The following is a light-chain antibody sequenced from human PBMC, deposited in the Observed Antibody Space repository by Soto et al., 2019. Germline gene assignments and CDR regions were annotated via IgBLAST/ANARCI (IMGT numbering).Light chain of an antibody. CDR1: QSIGND. CDR3: QQSYSAPVT. Sequence: EVVMTQSPATLSVSPGERATLSCRASQSIGNDLAWYQQKPGQAPRLLIYGASSRATDIPARFSGSGSGTEFSLTISSLQPEDFAVYYCQQSYSAPVTFGQGTKL. CDR2: GAS. J-gene: IGKJ2*01. V-gene: IGKV3-15*01.